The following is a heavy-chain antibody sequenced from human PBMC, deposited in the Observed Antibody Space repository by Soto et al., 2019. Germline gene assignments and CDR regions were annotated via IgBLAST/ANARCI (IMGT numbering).Heavy chain of an antibody. CDR2: IIPIFGTA. CDR1: GGTFSSYA. V-gene: IGHV1-69*13. CDR3: ARQRGQQLPFDY. D-gene: IGHD6-13*01. J-gene: IGHJ4*02. Sequence: SVKVSCKASGGTFSSYAISWVRQAPGQGLEWMGGIIPIFGTANYAQKFQGRVTITADESTSTAYMELSSLRSEDTAVYYCARQRGQQLPFDYWGQGTLVTVSS.